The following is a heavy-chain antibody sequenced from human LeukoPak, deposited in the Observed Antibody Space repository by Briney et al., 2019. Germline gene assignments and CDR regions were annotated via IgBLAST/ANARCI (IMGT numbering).Heavy chain of an antibody. CDR2: ISSSSYI. V-gene: IGHV3-21*01. D-gene: IGHD2-2*02. Sequence: PGGSLRLSCAASGFTFSSYSMNWVRQAPGKGLQWVSSISSSSYIYYADSVKGRFTISRDNAKNSLYLQMNSLRAEDTAVYYCARVPIYVSAFDIWGQGTMVTVSS. CDR1: GFTFSSYS. J-gene: IGHJ3*02. CDR3: ARVPIYVSAFDI.